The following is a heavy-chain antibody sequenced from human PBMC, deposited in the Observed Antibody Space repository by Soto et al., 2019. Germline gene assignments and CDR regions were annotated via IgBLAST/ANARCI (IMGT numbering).Heavy chain of an antibody. CDR3: TIYLWRIAVVFGSTGYFNP. D-gene: IGHD6-19*01. Sequence: GGSLRLSCAASGFTFSDAWMSWVRQAPGKGLDWVGRIKSKSDGGTTEYAAPVRGRFTISRDASKNTLYLQMNSLKTEDTAVYYCTIYLWRIAVVFGSTGYFNPWGQGTPVTVSS. CDR2: IKSKSDGGTT. CDR1: GFTFSDAW. J-gene: IGHJ5*02. V-gene: IGHV3-15*01.